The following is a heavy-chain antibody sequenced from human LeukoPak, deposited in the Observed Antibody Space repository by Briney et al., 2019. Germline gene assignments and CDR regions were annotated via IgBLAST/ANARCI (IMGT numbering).Heavy chain of an antibody. Sequence: SETLSLTCAVYGGSFSGYYWSWIRQPPGKGLEWIGEINHSGSTNYNPSLKSRVTISVDTSKNQFSLKLSSVTAADTAVYYCARGLYCSSTSCHENAFDIWGQGTMVTVSS. D-gene: IGHD2-2*01. V-gene: IGHV4-34*01. J-gene: IGHJ3*02. CDR3: ARGLYCSSTSCHENAFDI. CDR1: GGSFSGYY. CDR2: INHSGST.